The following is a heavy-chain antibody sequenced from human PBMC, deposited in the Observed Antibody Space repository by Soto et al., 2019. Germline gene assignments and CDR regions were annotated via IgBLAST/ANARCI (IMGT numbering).Heavy chain of an antibody. V-gene: IGHV4-59*08. D-gene: IGHD5-12*01. Sequence: SETLSLTCTVSGGSLSSYYWSWVRQPPGKGLEWIGYIYYSGSTNYNPSLKSRVTISVDTSKNQFSLKLSSVTAADTAVSYCATSGYPGYFDYWGQGTLDPVSS. J-gene: IGHJ4*02. CDR3: ATSGYPGYFDY. CDR1: GGSLSSYY. CDR2: IYYSGST.